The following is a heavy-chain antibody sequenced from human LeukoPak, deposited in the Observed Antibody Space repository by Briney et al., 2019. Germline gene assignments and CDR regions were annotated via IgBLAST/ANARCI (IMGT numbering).Heavy chain of an antibody. CDR3: TTGGNVFVAGTRAFDL. Sequence: KAGGSLRLSCAASGFTFSNDWMNWVRQAPGKGLEWVGRIKSKIDGGATDYAASVKGRFTISRDDSKNTLYLQMNSLKTEDTAVYYCTTGGNVFVAGTRAFDLWGQGTMVTVSS. J-gene: IGHJ3*01. CDR1: GFTFSNDW. D-gene: IGHD6-19*01. V-gene: IGHV3-15*07. CDR2: IKSKIDGGAT.